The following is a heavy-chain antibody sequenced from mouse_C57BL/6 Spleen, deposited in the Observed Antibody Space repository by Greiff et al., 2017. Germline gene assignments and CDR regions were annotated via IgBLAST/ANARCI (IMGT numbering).Heavy chain of an antibody. V-gene: IGHV5-9*01. D-gene: IGHD1-1*01. J-gene: IGHJ3*01. CDR3: ARHPVPYYNYLGAY. Sequence: EVKLMESGGGLVKPGGSLKLSCAASGFTFSSYTMSWVRQTPEKRLEWVATISGGGGNTYYPDSVKGRFTISRDNAKNTLYLQMSSLRSEDTALYYCARHPVPYYNYLGAYWGQGTLVTVSA. CDR2: ISGGGGNT. CDR1: GFTFSSYT.